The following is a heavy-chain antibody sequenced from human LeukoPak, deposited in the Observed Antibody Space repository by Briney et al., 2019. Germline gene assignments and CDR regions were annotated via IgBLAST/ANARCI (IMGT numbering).Heavy chain of an antibody. CDR1: GFTFSNYA. J-gene: IGHJ3*02. D-gene: IGHD4-23*01. CDR2: IWYDGSYK. V-gene: IGHV3-33*01. Sequence: GRSLRLSCAASGFTFSNYAMHWVRQPPGKGLEWVAIIWYDGSYKYYADSVKGRFTVSRDNSKNTLYLQVNSLTAEDTAVYYCARGNSDAFDIWGQGTMVTVPS. CDR3: ARGNSDAFDI.